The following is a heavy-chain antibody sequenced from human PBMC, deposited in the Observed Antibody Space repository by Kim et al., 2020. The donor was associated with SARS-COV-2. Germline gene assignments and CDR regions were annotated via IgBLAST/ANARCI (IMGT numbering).Heavy chain of an antibody. J-gene: IGHJ4*02. Sequence: ASVKVSCKASGYTFTGRHLHWVRQAPGQGLEWVGWIHPDSGDTNCAQKFQGRVTMTSDTSINTAYMELSSLRSDDTAMYYCTREDFRGQGTLVTVSS. CDR1: GYTFTGRH. CDR2: IHPDSGDT. V-gene: IGHV1-2*02. CDR3: TREDF.